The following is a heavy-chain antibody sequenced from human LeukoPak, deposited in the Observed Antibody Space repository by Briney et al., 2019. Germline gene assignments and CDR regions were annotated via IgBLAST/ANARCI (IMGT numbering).Heavy chain of an antibody. CDR2: INPSGGST. J-gene: IGHJ4*02. CDR3: ARDSSGYLFDY. Sequence: ASVKVSCKASGYTFTSYYLYWVRQAPGQGLEWMGIINPSGGSTNYAQKFQGRVTMTRDTSTSTVYMELSSLRSEDTAVYYCARDSSGYLFDYWGQGTLVTVSS. V-gene: IGHV1-46*01. CDR1: GYTFTSYY. D-gene: IGHD3-22*01.